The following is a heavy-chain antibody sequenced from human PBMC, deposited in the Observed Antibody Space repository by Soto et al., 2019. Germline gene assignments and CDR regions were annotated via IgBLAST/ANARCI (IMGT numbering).Heavy chain of an antibody. Sequence: QVQLVQSGAEVKKPGSSVKVSCKAYGGTFSSYAISWVRQAPGQGHEWMGGIIPIFGTANYAQKFQGRVTITADESTSTAYMELSSLRSEDTAVYYCARDDFWSGYSYYYYGMDVWGQGTTVTVSS. CDR2: IIPIFGTA. CDR1: GGTFSSYA. D-gene: IGHD3-3*01. V-gene: IGHV1-69*01. J-gene: IGHJ6*02. CDR3: ARDDFWSGYSYYYYGMDV.